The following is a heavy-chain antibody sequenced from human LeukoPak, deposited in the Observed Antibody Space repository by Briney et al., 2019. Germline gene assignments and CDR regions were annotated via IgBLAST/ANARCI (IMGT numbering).Heavy chain of an antibody. D-gene: IGHD3-22*01. Sequence: ASVKVSCKASGYTFTGYYMHWVRQAPGQGLEWMGWINPNSGGTNYAQKFQGRVTMTRDTSISTAYMELSRLRSDDTAVYYCARRSSYYYDSSGYWFGYWGQGTLVTVSS. CDR1: GYTFTGYY. J-gene: IGHJ4*02. CDR2: INPNSGGT. CDR3: ARRSSYYYDSSGYWFGY. V-gene: IGHV1-2*02.